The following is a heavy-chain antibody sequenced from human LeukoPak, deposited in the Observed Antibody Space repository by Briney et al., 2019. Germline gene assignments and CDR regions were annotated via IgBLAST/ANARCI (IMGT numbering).Heavy chain of an antibody. D-gene: IGHD3-22*01. Sequence: SETLSLTCIVSGGSISSYYWSWIRQPPGKGLEWIGYIYYSGSTNYNPSLKSRVTISVDTSKNQFSLKLSSVTAADTAVYYCALTKNYYDSSGYYMDYWGQGTLVTVSS. V-gene: IGHV4-59*08. CDR3: ALTKNYYDSSGYYMDY. CDR1: GGSISSYY. CDR2: IYYSGST. J-gene: IGHJ4*02.